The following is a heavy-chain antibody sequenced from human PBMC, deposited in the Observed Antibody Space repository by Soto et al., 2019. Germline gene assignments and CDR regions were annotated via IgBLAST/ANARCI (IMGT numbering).Heavy chain of an antibody. CDR1: GYTFTSYD. CDR3: ASGTDYCTNGVCYQTENY. V-gene: IGHV1-8*01. CDR2: MNPNSGNT. Sequence: GASVKVSYKASGYTFTSYDINWVRQATGQGLEWMGWMNPNSGNTGYAQKFQGRVTMTRNTSISTAYMELSSLRSEDTAVYYCASGTDYCTNGVCYQTENYWGQGTLVTVSS. D-gene: IGHD2-8*01. J-gene: IGHJ4*02.